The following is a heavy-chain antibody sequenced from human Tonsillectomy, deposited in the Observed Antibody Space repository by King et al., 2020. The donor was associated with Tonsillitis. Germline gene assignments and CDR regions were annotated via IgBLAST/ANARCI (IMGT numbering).Heavy chain of an antibody. J-gene: IGHJ3*02. Sequence: VQLVESGGGVVQPGRSLRLSCAASGFTFSSYGMHWVRQAPGKGLEWVAVISYDGSNKYYADSVRGRFTISRDNSKNTLYLQMSSLRPEDTAVYYCAKGIWKLPRYTLLNEAFDIWGQGTMVTVSS. V-gene: IGHV3-30*18. CDR3: AKGIWKLPRYTLLNEAFDI. CDR2: ISYDGSNK. CDR1: GFTFSSYG. D-gene: IGHD2-15*01.